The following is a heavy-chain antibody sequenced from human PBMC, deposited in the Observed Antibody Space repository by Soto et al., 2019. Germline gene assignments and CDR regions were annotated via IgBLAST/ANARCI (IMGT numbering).Heavy chain of an antibody. Sequence: PSETLSLTCAVYGGSFSGYYWSWIRQPPGKGLEWIGEINHSGSTNYNPSLKSRVTISVDTSKNQFSLKLSSVTAADTAVYYCARVTGRYYYGMDVCGQGTTVTVS. J-gene: IGHJ6*02. CDR2: INHSGST. V-gene: IGHV4-34*01. CDR1: GGSFSGYY. CDR3: ARVTGRYYYGMDV.